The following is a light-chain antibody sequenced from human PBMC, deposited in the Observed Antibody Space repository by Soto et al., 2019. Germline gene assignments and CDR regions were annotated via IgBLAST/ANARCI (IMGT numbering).Light chain of an antibody. Sequence: DIQMTQSPSTLSASVGDRVTITCRASQSISSWLAWYQQKAGKAPKLLIYDASTLESGVPSRFSGSGSGTEFTLTITSLQPDDFATYYCQQYNTYPETFGQGTKVDTK. CDR2: DAS. CDR1: QSISSW. V-gene: IGKV1-5*01. J-gene: IGKJ1*01. CDR3: QQYNTYPET.